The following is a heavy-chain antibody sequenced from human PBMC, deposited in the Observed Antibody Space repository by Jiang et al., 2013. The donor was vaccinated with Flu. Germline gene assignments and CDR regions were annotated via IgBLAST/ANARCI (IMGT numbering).Heavy chain of an antibody. Sequence: YAISWVRQAPGQGLEWMGGIIPIFGTANYAQKFQGRVTITADESTSTAYMELSSLRSEDTAVYYCARSDYGDPNAFDIWGQGTMVTVSS. J-gene: IGHJ3*02. CDR1: YA. D-gene: IGHD4-17*01. CDR2: IIPIFGTA. CDR3: ARSDYGDPNAFDI. V-gene: IGHV1-69*01.